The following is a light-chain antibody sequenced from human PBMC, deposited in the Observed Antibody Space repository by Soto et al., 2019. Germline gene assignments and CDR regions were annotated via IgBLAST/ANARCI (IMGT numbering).Light chain of an antibody. CDR3: QQSYSTLMYT. CDR1: QSISNS. V-gene: IGKV1-39*01. CDR2: SAS. Sequence: IQMTQSPSSLSASVGDSVTITCRASQSISNSLHWYQQKPGKAPALLIFSASSLQIGVPSRFSGSGSGTEFTLTINSLQPEDFATYYCQQSYSTLMYTFGQGTKLEIK. J-gene: IGKJ2*01.